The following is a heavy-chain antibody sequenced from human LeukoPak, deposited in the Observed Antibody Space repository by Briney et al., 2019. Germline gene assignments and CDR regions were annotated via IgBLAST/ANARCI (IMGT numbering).Heavy chain of an antibody. Sequence: GGSLRLSCAASGFTFSSYWMSWVRQAPGKGLEWVANIKQDGSEKYYVDSVKGRFTISRDNAKSSLYLQMNSLRAEDTAVYYCARGGGYSYGSFDYWGQGTLVTVSS. CDR1: GFTFSSYW. CDR3: ARGGGYSYGSFDY. V-gene: IGHV3-7*01. D-gene: IGHD5-18*01. CDR2: IKQDGSEK. J-gene: IGHJ4*02.